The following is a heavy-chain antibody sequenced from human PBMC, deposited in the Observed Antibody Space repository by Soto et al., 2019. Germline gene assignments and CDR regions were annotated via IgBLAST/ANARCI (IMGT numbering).Heavy chain of an antibody. CDR2: IYDSEST. CDR1: GGSISSRY. CDR3: ARGAEWFDP. V-gene: IGHV4-59*01. J-gene: IGHJ5*02. D-gene: IGHD1-26*01. Sequence: SETLSLTCTVSGGSISSRYWSWIRQPPGKGLEWIGYIYDSESTKYNPILKSRVTISADTSKNQISLKLMFVTAADTAVYYCARGAEWFDPWGQGTLVTVSS.